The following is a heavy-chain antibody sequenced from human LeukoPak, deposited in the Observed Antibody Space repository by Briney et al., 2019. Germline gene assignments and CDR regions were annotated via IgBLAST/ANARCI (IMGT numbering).Heavy chain of an antibody. CDR1: GFTFSSYS. V-gene: IGHV3-21*01. CDR3: ARDGLLAYCGGDCSGVFDI. Sequence: GGSLRLSCAASGFTFSSYSMNWVRQAPGKGLEWVSSISAAGSYIYYANSVKGRFTISRDNAEGSLFLQMNSLTAEDTAVYYCARDGLLAYCGGDCSGVFDIWGQGTMVAVSS. J-gene: IGHJ3*02. D-gene: IGHD2-21*01. CDR2: ISAAGSYI.